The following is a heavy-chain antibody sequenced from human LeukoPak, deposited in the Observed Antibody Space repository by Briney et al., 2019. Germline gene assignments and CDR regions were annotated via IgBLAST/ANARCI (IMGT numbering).Heavy chain of an antibody. CDR1: GFTLSTYG. Sequence: PGSSLRLSCEACGFTLSTYGVLWVRQAPGKGREGVAVILYCGCNINYADCVKGRFTISRDNSKNTLYLQTNSLRAEHTAVYYCARAATLRGGDFDYWGQGTLVTVSS. D-gene: IGHD3-10*01. V-gene: IGHV3-33*01. CDR2: ILYCGCNI. J-gene: IGHJ4*02. CDR3: ARAATLRGGDFDY.